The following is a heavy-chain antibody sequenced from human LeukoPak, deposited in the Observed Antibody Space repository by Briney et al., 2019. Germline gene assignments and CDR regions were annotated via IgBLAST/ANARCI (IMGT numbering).Heavy chain of an antibody. D-gene: IGHD6-13*01. V-gene: IGHV3-21*01. J-gene: IGHJ6*02. CDR2: ISSSSSYI. CDR1: GFTSSSYS. CDR3: ARTFTWGGIAASDGMDV. Sequence: PGGSLRLSCAASGFTSSSYSMNWVRQAPGKGLEWVSSISSSSSYIYYADSVNGRFTISRDNAKNSLYLQMNSLRAEDTAVYYCARTFTWGGIAASDGMDVWGQGTTVTVSS.